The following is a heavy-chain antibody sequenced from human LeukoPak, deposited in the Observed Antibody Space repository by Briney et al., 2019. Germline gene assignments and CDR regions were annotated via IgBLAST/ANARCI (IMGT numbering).Heavy chain of an antibody. J-gene: IGHJ4*02. CDR1: GFTFSSSV. CDR3: ARYKYDSSGRNPIDN. D-gene: IGHD3-22*01. Sequence: GGSLRLSWAASGFTFSSSVMTWVRRAPGKGLEWVSCIDGSSGVTRYADSVKGRFTISKDNSKNTLYLQMNSLRAEDTAVYYCARYKYDSSGRNPIDNWGQGTLVTVSS. CDR2: IDGSSGVT. V-gene: IGHV3-23*01.